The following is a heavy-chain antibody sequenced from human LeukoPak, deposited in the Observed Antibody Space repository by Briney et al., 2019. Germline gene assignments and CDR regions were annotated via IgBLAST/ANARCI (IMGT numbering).Heavy chain of an antibody. Sequence: GGSLRLSCAASGFTVSSNYMSWVRQAPGKGLEWVSVIYSGGSTYYADSVKGRFTISRDNSKNTLYLRMNSLRAEDTAVYYCAKTQNYDFWSGYSFDYWGQGTLVTVSS. V-gene: IGHV3-66*01. D-gene: IGHD3-3*01. J-gene: IGHJ4*02. CDR3: AKTQNYDFWSGYSFDY. CDR1: GFTVSSNY. CDR2: IYSGGST.